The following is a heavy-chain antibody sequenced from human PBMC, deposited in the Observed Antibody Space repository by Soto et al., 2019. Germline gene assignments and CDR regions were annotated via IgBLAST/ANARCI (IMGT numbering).Heavy chain of an antibody. CDR1: SGSISSSNW. J-gene: IGHJ5*02. CDR3: ASDNQCSGGSCYSNWFDP. Sequence: QVQLQESDPGLVKPSWTLSLTCAVSSGSISSSNWWSWGRQPPGKGLERIGEIYHSGSTNYNPSLKGRVTLSVDKSKNQFSLKLSSVTAADTAVYYCASDNQCSGGSCYSNWFDPWGQGTLVTVSS. CDR2: IYHSGST. D-gene: IGHD2-15*01. V-gene: IGHV4-4*02.